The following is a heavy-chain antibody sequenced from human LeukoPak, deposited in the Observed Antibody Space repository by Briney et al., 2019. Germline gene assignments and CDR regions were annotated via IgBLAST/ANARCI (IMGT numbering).Heavy chain of an antibody. Sequence: SGPTLVKPTQTLTLTCAFSGFSLSTSTVGVGWIRQPPGKALQWLALIYLNGDKHYSPSLKSRLTITKDTSKNHVVLTMTHMDPVDTATYYCTRTYYDILTTPNWGQGTLATVSS. CDR3: TRTYYDILTTPN. J-gene: IGHJ4*02. V-gene: IGHV2-5*01. CDR1: GFSLSTSTVG. D-gene: IGHD3-9*01. CDR2: IYLNGDK.